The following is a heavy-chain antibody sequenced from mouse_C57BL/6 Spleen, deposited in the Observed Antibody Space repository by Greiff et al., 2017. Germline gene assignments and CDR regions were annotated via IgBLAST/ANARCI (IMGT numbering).Heavy chain of an antibody. CDR1: GYTSPSYW. V-gene: IGHV1-53*01. J-gene: IGHJ3*01. CDR3: ARWGWDVFAY. Sequence: VQLQQPGTELVKPGASVKLSCKVFGYTSPSYWIHWVKQRPGQGLEWIGNINPSNGGTNYNEKFKNKATLTVDKSSSTAYMQLSSVASEASAVYYCARWGWDVFAYWGQGALVTVSA. D-gene: IGHD4-1*01. CDR2: INPSNGGT.